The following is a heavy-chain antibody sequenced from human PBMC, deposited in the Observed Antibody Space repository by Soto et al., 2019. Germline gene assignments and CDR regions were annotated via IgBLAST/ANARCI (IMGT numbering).Heavy chain of an antibody. V-gene: IGHV3-33*01. CDR2: IWYDGSNK. D-gene: IGHD3-10*01. Sequence: LRLACAASGFTFSSYGMQWVRQAPFKGLEGVAVIWYDGSNKYYADSVKGRFTISRDNSKNTLYLQMNSLRAEDTAVYYCARRGGSGSYPLGLYYFDYWGQGTLVTVSS. J-gene: IGHJ4*02. CDR1: GFTFSSYG. CDR3: ARRGGSGSYPLGLYYFDY.